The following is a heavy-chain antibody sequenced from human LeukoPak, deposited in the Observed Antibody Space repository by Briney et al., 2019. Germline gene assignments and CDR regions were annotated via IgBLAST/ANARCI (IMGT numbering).Heavy chain of an antibody. V-gene: IGHV4-4*07. Sequence: SETLSLTCTVSSGSISGYYWSWIRQPAGKGLEWIGRIYTSGSTNYNPSLKSRVTMSVDTSKNPFSLKLSSVTAADTAVYYCARGPRSEDSSFDYWGQGTLVTVSS. J-gene: IGHJ4*02. D-gene: IGHD3-3*01. CDR2: IYTSGST. CDR3: ARGPRSEDSSFDY. CDR1: SGSISGYY.